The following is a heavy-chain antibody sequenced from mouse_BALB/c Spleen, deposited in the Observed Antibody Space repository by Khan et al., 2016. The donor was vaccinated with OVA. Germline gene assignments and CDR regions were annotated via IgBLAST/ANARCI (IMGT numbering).Heavy chain of an antibody. CDR1: GYTFKNHG. J-gene: IGHJ4*01. CDR3: ARPPFFYYVMDY. Sequence: QIQLVQSGPELKKPGETVKISCKASGYTFKNHGMNWVKQAPGKGLKWMGWINTYTGEPTYVEDFKGRFAFSLETSASTAYLQINNLKNEDMSTMFCARPPFFYYVMDYWGQGTSVTVSS. V-gene: IGHV9-1*02. CDR2: INTYTGEP.